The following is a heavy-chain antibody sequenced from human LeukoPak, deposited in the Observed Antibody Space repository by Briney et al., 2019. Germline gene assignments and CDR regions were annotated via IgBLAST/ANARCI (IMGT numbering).Heavy chain of an antibody. CDR3: AREQLLWFGESSYGMDV. Sequence: ASVKVSCKASGYTFTSYGISWVRQAPGQGLEWMGWISAYNGNTNYAQKLQGRVTMTTDTSTSTAYMELRSLRSDDTAVYYCAREQLLWFGESSYGMDVWGQGTTATVSS. D-gene: IGHD3-10*01. J-gene: IGHJ6*02. V-gene: IGHV1-18*01. CDR1: GYTFTSYG. CDR2: ISAYNGNT.